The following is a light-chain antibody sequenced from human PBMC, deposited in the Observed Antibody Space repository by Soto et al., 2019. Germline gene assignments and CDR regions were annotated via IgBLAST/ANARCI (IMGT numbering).Light chain of an antibody. J-gene: IGLJ2*01. Sequence: QSVLTQPASVSGSPGQSITISCTGTSSDVGGYNYVSWYQQHPGKAPKLMIYDVSNRPSGVSNRFSGSKSGNTASLTISGLQAEDEADYYCSSYTSSSTLVVFGGGTMVTVL. CDR2: DVS. CDR1: SSDVGGYNY. CDR3: SSYTSSSTLVV. V-gene: IGLV2-14*01.